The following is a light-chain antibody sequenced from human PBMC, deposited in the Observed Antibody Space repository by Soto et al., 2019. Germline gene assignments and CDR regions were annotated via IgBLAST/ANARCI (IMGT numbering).Light chain of an antibody. CDR3: QQYLDPLLT. J-gene: IGKJ4*01. CDR2: WAS. CDR1: QTVLKSSNNMNY. V-gene: IGKV4-1*01. Sequence: DLVITQSPDSLAFSLDQRATSNCKSSQTVLKSSNNMNYLAWYQQKPGHPPKLLMYWASTRESGVPDRFSGRGSGTDFTLTISSLRAEDGAVYYCQQYLDPLLTFCGGTKVDFK.